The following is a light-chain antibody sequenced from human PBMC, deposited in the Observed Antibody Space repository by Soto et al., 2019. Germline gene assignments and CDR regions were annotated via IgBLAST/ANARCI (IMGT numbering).Light chain of an antibody. CDR1: QGIRND. V-gene: IGKV1-33*01. CDR2: DAS. Sequence: DIQMTRSASSLPASVGHRVTITCRASQGIRNDLNWYQQKPGRAPKLLIYDASNLEAGVPSRFRGSGSGTDFTFTISRMKPEDIATYYCQPYENIPTFGQGTRLEI. CDR3: QPYENIPT. J-gene: IGKJ5*01.